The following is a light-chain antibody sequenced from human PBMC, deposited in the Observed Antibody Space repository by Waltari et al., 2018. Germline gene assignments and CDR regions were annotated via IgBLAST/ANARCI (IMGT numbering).Light chain of an antibody. CDR3: GSRDSNGDVI. CDR1: ILRTYY. V-gene: IGLV3-19*01. J-gene: IGLJ2*01. CDR2: GKN. Sequence: SSELTQDPAVSVALGQTVRISCQGDILRTYYPNWCQQKPGQAPILVIYGKNHRPTGSPARFSASTSGDTASFTLTGAQAEDEAVCYCGSRDSNGDVIFGGGTKLTVL.